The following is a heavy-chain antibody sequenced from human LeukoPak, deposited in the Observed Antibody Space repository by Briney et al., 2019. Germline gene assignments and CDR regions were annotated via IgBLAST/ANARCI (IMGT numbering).Heavy chain of an antibody. D-gene: IGHD1-26*01. CDR2: ISYDGSNK. CDR1: GYSFSTYG. Sequence: SCKASGYSFSTYGMHWVRQAPGKGLEWVAVISYDGSNKYYADSVKGRFTISRDNSKNTLYLQMNSLRAEDTAVYYCARDREGEWELLGYFDYWGQGTLVTVSS. V-gene: IGHV3-30*19. J-gene: IGHJ4*02. CDR3: ARDREGEWELLGYFDY.